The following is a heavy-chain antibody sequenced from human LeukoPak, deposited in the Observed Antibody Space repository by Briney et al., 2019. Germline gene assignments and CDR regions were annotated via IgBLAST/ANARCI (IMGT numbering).Heavy chain of an antibody. CDR2: ISGSGGDT. D-gene: IGHD6-13*01. CDR1: GFTFSNYA. V-gene: IGHV3-23*01. Sequence: PGGSLRLSCAASGFTFSNYAMSWVRQAPGKGLEWGSGISGSGGDTYHADSVKGRFTISRDNSKYTLYLQMNSLRAGDTAVYYCARGGDSSREYYFDYWGQGTLVTVSS. J-gene: IGHJ4*02. CDR3: ARGGDSSREYYFDY.